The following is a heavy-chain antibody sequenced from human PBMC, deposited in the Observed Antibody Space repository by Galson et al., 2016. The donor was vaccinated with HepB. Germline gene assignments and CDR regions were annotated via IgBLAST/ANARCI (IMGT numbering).Heavy chain of an antibody. CDR2: T. J-gene: IGHJ4*02. Sequence: TYYADSVKGRFTISRDNSKNTLYLQLNSLRAEDTALYYCAKDQSHFGSHFDFWGRGTLVTVSS. CDR3: AKDQSHFGSHFDF. V-gene: IGHV3-23*01. D-gene: IGHD3-3*02.